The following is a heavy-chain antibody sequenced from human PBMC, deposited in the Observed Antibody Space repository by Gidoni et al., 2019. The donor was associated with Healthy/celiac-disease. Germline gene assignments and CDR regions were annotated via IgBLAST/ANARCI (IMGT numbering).Heavy chain of an antibody. D-gene: IGHD5-12*01. CDR2: SSGRCVSK. J-gene: IGHJ6*02. CDR1: GFHFSSYA. Sequence: EVQRLESVGGWVQPGGSRRLSCAASGFHFSSYAMGGVRQAPGRGLEWVSASSGRCVSKYDADSVHGRFTISRDNSKNTLYLQMNSLRAEDTAVYYWAKGGGYRVYYGMDVWGQGTTVTVS. CDR3: AKGGGYRVYYGMDV. V-gene: IGHV3-23*01.